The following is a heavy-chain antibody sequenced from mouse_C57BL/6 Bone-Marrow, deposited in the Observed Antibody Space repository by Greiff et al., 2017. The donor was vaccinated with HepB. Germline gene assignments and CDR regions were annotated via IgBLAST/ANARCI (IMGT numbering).Heavy chain of an antibody. Sequence: EVQLVESGGGLVKPGGSLKLSCAASGFTFSDYGMHWVRQAPEKGLEWVAYISSDSSTIYYADTVKGRFTISRDNAKNTLFLQMTSLRSEDTAMYYCARLGLSWFAYWGQGTLVTVSA. J-gene: IGHJ3*01. V-gene: IGHV5-17*01. CDR3: ARLGLSWFAY. CDR2: ISSDSSTI. CDR1: GFTFSDYG. D-gene: IGHD4-1*01.